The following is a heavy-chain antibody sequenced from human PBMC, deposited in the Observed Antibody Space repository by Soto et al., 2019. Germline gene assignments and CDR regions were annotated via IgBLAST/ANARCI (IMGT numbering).Heavy chain of an antibody. CDR1: GYSFTSYW. Sequence: GESLKISCKGSGYSFTSYWIGWVRQMPGKGLEWMGIIYPGDSYTRYSPSFQGQVTISADKSISTAYLQWSSLKASDTAIYYCARTAAAGKYYYGVDVWGQGTTVTVSS. J-gene: IGHJ6*02. V-gene: IGHV5-51*01. D-gene: IGHD6-13*01. CDR3: ARTAAAGKYYYGVDV. CDR2: IYPGDSYT.